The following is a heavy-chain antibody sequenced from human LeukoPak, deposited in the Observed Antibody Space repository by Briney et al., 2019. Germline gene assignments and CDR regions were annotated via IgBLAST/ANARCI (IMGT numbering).Heavy chain of an antibody. Sequence: GESLKISCKGSGYSFTSYWIGWVRQMPGKGLEWMGIIYPGDSDTRYSPSLQGQVTISADKSISTAYLQWSSLKASDTAMYYCAGLPSRIAAAVSPYYYGMDVWGQGTTVTVSS. CDR1: GYSFTSYW. V-gene: IGHV5-51*01. CDR3: AGLPSRIAAAVSPYYYGMDV. D-gene: IGHD6-13*01. J-gene: IGHJ6*02. CDR2: IYPGDSDT.